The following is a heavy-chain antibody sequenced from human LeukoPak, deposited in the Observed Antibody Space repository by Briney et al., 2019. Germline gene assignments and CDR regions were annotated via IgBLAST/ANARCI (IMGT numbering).Heavy chain of an antibody. Sequence: GGSLRLSCAASGFTFSDYSMTWVRQAPGKGLEWVSPISSMSNYIYYADSGKGRFTISRDNAKHSVFLQMTSLRADDTAVYYCARDIAVAGRGGFDYWGQGTLVTVSS. CDR2: ISSMSNYI. CDR1: GFTFSDYS. V-gene: IGHV3-21*01. D-gene: IGHD6-19*01. CDR3: ARDIAVAGRGGFDY. J-gene: IGHJ4*02.